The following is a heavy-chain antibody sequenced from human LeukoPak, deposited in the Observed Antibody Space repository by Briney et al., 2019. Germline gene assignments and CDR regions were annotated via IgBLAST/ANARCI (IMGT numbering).Heavy chain of an antibody. CDR1: GYTFTGYY. V-gene: IGHV1-2*02. CDR2: INPNSGGT. J-gene: IGHJ4*02. CDR3: ARDPDYGGNHQLDY. Sequence: ASVKVSCKASGYTFTGYYMHWVRQAPGQGLEWMGWINPNSGGTNYAQKFQGRVTMTRDTSISTAYMELSRLRSDDTAVYYCARDPDYGGNHQLDYWGQGTLVTVSS. D-gene: IGHD4-23*01.